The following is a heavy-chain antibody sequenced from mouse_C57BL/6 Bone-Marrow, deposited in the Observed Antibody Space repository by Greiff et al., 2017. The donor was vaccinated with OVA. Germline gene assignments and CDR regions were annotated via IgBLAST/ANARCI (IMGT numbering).Heavy chain of an antibody. CDR1: GYTFTSYW. CDR2: IDPSDSYT. D-gene: IGHD2-4*01. V-gene: IGHV1-69*01. CDR3: AREYYDNGGYFDY. J-gene: IGHJ2*01. Sequence: QVQLQQPGAELVMPGASVKLSCKASGYTFTSYWMHWVKQRPGQGLEWIGEIDPSDSYTNYNQKFKGKSTLTVDKSSNTAYMQRRSLPSEDSAVYYCAREYYDNGGYFDYWGQGTTLTVSS.